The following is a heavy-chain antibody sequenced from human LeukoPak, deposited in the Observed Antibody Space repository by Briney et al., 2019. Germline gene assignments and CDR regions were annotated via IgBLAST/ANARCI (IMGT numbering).Heavy chain of an antibody. CDR2: IYDSGST. D-gene: IGHD6-6*01. CDR3: ARARYSSSPFDY. CDR1: GGSISSYY. J-gene: IGHJ4*02. V-gene: IGHV4-59*01. Sequence: SETLSLTCTVSGGSISSYYWSWIRQPPGKGLEWIGYIYDSGSTNYKPSLKSRVTISLDTSKNQFSLKLSSVTAADTALYYCARARYSSSPFDYWGQGTLVTVSS.